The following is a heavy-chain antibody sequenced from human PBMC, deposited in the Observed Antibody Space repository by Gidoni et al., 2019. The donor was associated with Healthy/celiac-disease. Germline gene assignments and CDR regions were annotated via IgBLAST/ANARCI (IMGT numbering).Heavy chain of an antibody. CDR1: GFTFSSYA. V-gene: IGHV3-23*01. CDR3: AKGTYYDFWSGLPFDY. D-gene: IGHD3-3*01. Sequence: EVQLLESGGGLVQPGGSVRLSCAASGFTFSSYAMSWVRQAPGKGLEWGSAISGSGGSTYYADSVKGRFTISRDNSKNTLYLQMNSLRAEDTAVYYCAKGTYYDFWSGLPFDYWGQGTLVTVSS. J-gene: IGHJ4*02. CDR2: ISGSGGST.